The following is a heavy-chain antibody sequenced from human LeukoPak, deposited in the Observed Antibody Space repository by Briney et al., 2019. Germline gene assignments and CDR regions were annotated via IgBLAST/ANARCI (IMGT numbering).Heavy chain of an antibody. J-gene: IGHJ4*02. CDR2: ISKDGSDK. CDR3: ARDYWWNYDY. V-gene: IGHV3-30-3*01. Sequence: GGSLRLSCAASGFTFSDYAMHWVRQAPGKGLEWVAVISKDGSDKYYPGSVRGRFTISRDNSKNTVYLQMDSLRAEDTAIYYCARDYWWNYDYWGQGTLVTVSS. D-gene: IGHD1-7*01. CDR1: GFTFSDYA.